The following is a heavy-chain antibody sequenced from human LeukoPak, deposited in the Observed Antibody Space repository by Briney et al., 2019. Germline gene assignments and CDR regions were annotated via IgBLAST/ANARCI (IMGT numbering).Heavy chain of an antibody. Sequence: GGSLRLSCAASGFTFSSYSMNWVRQAPGKGLEWVSSISSSSSYIYYADSVKGRFTISRDNAKNSLYLQMNSLRAEDTAVYYCARDQGWNHSLGDYWGQGTLVTVSS. J-gene: IGHJ4*02. CDR3: ARDQGWNHSLGDY. V-gene: IGHV3-21*01. CDR2: ISSSSSYI. CDR1: GFTFSSYS. D-gene: IGHD1-1*01.